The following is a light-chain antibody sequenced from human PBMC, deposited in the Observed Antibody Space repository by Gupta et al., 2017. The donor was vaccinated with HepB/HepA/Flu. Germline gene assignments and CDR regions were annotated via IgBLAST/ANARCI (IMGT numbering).Light chain of an antibody. Sequence: DIVMTQLPDSLAGSLGERATINCKSSQSVLYSSNNKNYLAWYQQKPGQPPKLLIYWAPTRESGVPDRFSGSGSGTDFTLTISSLQAEDVAVYYCQQYYSTLLTFGGGTKVEIK. CDR3: QQYYSTLLT. CDR1: QSVLYSSNNKNY. CDR2: WAP. V-gene: IGKV4-1*01. J-gene: IGKJ4*01.